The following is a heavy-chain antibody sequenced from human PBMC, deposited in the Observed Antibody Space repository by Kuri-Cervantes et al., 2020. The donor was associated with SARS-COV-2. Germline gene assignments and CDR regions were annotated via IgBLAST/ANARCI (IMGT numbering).Heavy chain of an antibody. V-gene: IGHV1-18*01. D-gene: IGHD3-3*01. CDR2: IIPIFGTA. Sequence: ASVKVSCKASGYTFTSYDISWVRQAPGQGLEWMGRIIPIFGTANYAQKLQGRVTMTTDTSTSTAYMELRSLRSDDTAVYYCARDKDFWSGPGVNWFDPWGQGTLVTVSS. CDR1: GYTFTSYD. CDR3: ARDKDFWSGPGVNWFDP. J-gene: IGHJ5*02.